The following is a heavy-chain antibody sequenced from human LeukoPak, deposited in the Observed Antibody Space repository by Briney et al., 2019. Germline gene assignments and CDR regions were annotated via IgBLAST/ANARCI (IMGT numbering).Heavy chain of an antibody. CDR3: ASETPYSSGWQHFDY. D-gene: IGHD6-19*01. CDR2: IYYSGST. Sequence: KTSETLSLTCTVSGGPISSYYWSWIRQPPGKGLEWIGYIYYSGSTNYNPSLKSRVTISVDTSKNQFSLKLSSVTAADTAVYYCASETPYSSGWQHFDYWGQGTLVTVSS. J-gene: IGHJ4*02. CDR1: GGPISSYY. V-gene: IGHV4-59*08.